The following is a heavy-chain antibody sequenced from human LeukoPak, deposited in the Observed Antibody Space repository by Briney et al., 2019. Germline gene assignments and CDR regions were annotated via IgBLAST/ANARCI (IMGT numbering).Heavy chain of an antibody. J-gene: IGHJ3*02. V-gene: IGHV1-2*02. CDR2: INPNSGGT. Sequence: ASVKVSCKASGYTFTGYYMHWVRQAPGQGLEWMGWINPNSGGTNYAQKCQGRVTMTRDTSISTAYMELSRLRSDDTAVYYCARSAVTTFAFDIWGQGTMVTVSS. D-gene: IGHD4-17*01. CDR1: GYTFTGYY. CDR3: ARSAVTTFAFDI.